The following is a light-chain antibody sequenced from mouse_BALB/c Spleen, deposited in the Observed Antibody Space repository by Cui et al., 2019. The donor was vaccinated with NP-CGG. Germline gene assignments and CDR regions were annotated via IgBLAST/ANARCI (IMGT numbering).Light chain of an antibody. CDR2: GTN. Sequence: QAVVTQEAAVSISPGETVTLTCCSSTGAVTTSNYANWVQEQPDHLFTGLIGGTNNRAPGVPARFSGSLIGDKAALTITGAQTEDEAIYFCALWYSNHWVFGGGTKLTVL. CDR1: TGAVTTSNY. CDR3: ALWYSNHWV. V-gene: IGLV1*01. J-gene: IGLJ1*01.